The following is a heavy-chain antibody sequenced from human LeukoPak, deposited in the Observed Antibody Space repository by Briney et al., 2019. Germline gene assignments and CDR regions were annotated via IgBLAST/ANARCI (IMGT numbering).Heavy chain of an antibody. Sequence: SETLSLTCAVYGGSFSGYYWSWIRQPPGKGLEWIGEINHSGSTNYNPSLKSRVTISVDTSKNQFSLKLSSVTAADTAVYYCAVPRAWNCSSTSCYFSYWGQGTLVTVSS. J-gene: IGHJ4*02. CDR1: GGSFSGYY. D-gene: IGHD2-2*01. CDR3: AVPRAWNCSSTSCYFSY. V-gene: IGHV4-34*01. CDR2: INHSGST.